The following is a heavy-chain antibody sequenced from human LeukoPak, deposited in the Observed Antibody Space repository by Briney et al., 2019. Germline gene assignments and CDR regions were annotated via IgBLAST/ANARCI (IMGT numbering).Heavy chain of an antibody. CDR1: GYTFTDYY. Sequence: ASVKVSCKAPGYTFTDYYMHWARQAPGQGLEWMGWINPNGGGTNYAPEFQGRVTMARDTSISTAYIEVSRLRSDDTAVYYCARDTPSMAYWGQGTLVTVSS. CDR2: INPNGGGT. V-gene: IGHV1-2*02. CDR3: ARDTPSMAY. J-gene: IGHJ4*02. D-gene: IGHD5-24*01.